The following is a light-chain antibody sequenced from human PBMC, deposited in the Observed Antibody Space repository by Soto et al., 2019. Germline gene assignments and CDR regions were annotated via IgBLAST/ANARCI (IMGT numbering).Light chain of an antibody. V-gene: IGKV3-20*01. CDR1: QSVSNSY. J-gene: IGKJ1*01. Sequence: EIVLTQSPGTLSLSPGERVTLSCRASQSVSNSYLAWYQQKPGQAPRLLIYGASSRATGIPDRFSGSGSGTDFNLTIRRLEHEDFAVYYCQQYVSSPWTFGQGTKVEIK. CDR2: GAS. CDR3: QQYVSSPWT.